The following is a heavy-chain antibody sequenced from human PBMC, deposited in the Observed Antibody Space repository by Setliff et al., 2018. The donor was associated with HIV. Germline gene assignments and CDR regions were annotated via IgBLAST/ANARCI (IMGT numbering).Heavy chain of an antibody. J-gene: IGHJ3*02. CDR1: SGSISSNSFY. CDR3: ARNVAATSAFDI. CDR2: IHYSGST. Sequence: PSETLSLTCTVSSGSISSNSFYWGWIRQPPGKGLEWIGTIHYSGSTYYNPSLKSRVSISVDTSKNQFPLKLTSVTAADTAVYYSARNVAATSAFDIWGRGTMVTGSS. V-gene: IGHV4-39*01. D-gene: IGHD6-19*01.